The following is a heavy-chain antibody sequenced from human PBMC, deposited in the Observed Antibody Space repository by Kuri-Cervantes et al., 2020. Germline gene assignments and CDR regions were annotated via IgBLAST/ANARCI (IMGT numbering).Heavy chain of an antibody. Sequence: GSLRLSCTVSGGSISSSSYYWGWIRQPPGKGLEWIGSIYYSGSTNYNPSLKSRVTISVDTSKNQFSLKLSSVTAADTAVYYCARDPGNGDYYFDYWGQGTLVTVSS. V-gene: IGHV4-39*07. J-gene: IGHJ4*02. D-gene: IGHD4-17*01. CDR3: ARDPGNGDYYFDY. CDR2: IYYSGST. CDR1: GGSISSSSYY.